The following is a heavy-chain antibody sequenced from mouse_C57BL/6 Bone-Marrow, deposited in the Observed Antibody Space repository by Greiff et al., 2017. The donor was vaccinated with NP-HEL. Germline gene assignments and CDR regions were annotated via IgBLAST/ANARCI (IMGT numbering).Heavy chain of an antibody. CDR1: GYTFTSYG. Sequence: QVPLQQSGAELARPGASVKLSCKASGYTFTSYGISWVKQRTGQGLEWIGEIYPRSGNTYYNEKFKGKATLTADKSSSTAYMELRSLTSEDSAVYFCAKAIYYDYDVGAMDYWGQGTSVTVSS. D-gene: IGHD2-4*01. V-gene: IGHV1-81*01. CDR3: AKAIYYDYDVGAMDY. CDR2: IYPRSGNT. J-gene: IGHJ4*01.